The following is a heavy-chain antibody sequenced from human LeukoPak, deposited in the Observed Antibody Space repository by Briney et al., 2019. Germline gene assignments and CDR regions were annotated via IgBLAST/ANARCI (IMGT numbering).Heavy chain of an antibody. CDR1: GLTFSLYA. Sequence: GGSLRLSCAASGLTFSLYAMTWVRQAPEKGLEWVSGISGSVGSTGSAANTYYADSVKGRFTISRDNSKNTLYVQMNSLRAGDTAVYYCAKLVTGRPSGYMDVWGKGTTVTVSS. CDR3: AKLVTGRPSGYMDV. CDR2: ISGSVGST. D-gene: IGHD6-6*01. J-gene: IGHJ6*03. V-gene: IGHV3-23*03.